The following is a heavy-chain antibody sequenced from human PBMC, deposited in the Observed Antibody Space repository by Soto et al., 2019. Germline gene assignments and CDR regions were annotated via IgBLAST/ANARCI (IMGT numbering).Heavy chain of an antibody. CDR1: GFTFSSYG. CDR2: ISYDGSNK. V-gene: IGHV3-30*18. CDR3: AKEGMRVTTTIDY. J-gene: IGHJ4*02. D-gene: IGHD1-26*01. Sequence: GGSLRLSCAASGFTFSSYGMHWVRQAPGKGLEWVAVISYDGSNKYYADSVKGRFTISRDNSKNTLYLQMNSLRAEDTAVYYCAKEGMRVTTTIDYWGQGTLVTVSS.